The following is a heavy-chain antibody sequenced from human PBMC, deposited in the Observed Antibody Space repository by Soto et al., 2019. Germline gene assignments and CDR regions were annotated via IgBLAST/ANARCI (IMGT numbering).Heavy chain of an antibody. D-gene: IGHD5-12*01. CDR3: AREEGGGYDHRWFDP. V-gene: IGHV4-31*03. CDR2: IYYSGST. J-gene: IGHJ5*02. CDR1: GGSISSGGYY. Sequence: QVQLQESGPGLVKPSQTLSLTCTVSGGSISSGGYYWSWIRQHPGKGLEWIGYIYYSGSTYYNPSLNSRVTISVDTTKNPCSLTLSTVTAADTAVDFCAREEGGGYDHRWFDPWGQGTLVTVSS.